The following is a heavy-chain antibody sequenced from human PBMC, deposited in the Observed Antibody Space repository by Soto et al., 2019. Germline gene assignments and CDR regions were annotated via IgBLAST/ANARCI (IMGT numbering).Heavy chain of an antibody. V-gene: IGHV3-23*01. Sequence: EVQLLESGGGLVQPGGSLRLSCAASGFTFSSYAMSWVRQAPGKGLEWVSAISGSGGSTYYADSVKGRFTISRDNSKNTLYLQMNSLRAEDTAVYYCAKGGEYCGGDCYSAHFFDYWGQGTLVTVSS. CDR1: GFTFSSYA. CDR2: ISGSGGST. CDR3: AKGGEYCGGDCYSAHFFDY. D-gene: IGHD2-21*02. J-gene: IGHJ4*02.